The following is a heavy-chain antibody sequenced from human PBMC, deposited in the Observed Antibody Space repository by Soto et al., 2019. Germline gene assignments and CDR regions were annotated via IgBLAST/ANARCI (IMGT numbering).Heavy chain of an antibody. V-gene: IGHV3-11*04. J-gene: IGHJ4*02. Sequence: GGSLRLSCAASGFSFKDYYMTWMRQTPEKGLEWISTITSSGGNAYYAASVKGRVTISRDNAHNSLYLQMDFLRHEDTAVYYCARRSRPIEYWGRGTLVTVSS. CDR2: ITSSGGNA. CDR1: GFSFKDYY. CDR3: ARRSRPIEY. D-gene: IGHD6-25*01.